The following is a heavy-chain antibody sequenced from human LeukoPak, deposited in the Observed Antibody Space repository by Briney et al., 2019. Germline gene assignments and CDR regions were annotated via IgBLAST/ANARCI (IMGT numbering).Heavy chain of an antibody. CDR2: IYSGGST. V-gene: IGHV3-66*01. CDR3: AREGGTMVRGVPA. J-gene: IGHJ5*02. Sequence: PGGSLRLSCAASGFTVSSNYMSWVRQAPGKGLEWVSVIYSGGSTYYADSVKGRFTISRDNSKNTLYLQMNSLRAEDTAVYYCAREGGTMVRGVPAWGQGTLVTVSS. D-gene: IGHD3-10*01. CDR1: GFTVSSNY.